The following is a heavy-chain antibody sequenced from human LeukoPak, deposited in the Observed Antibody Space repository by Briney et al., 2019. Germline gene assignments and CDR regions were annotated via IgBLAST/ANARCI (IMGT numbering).Heavy chain of an antibody. CDR3: AREKATVTIGAFDI. Sequence: GGSLRLSCAASGFTFSSYEMNWGRQAPGKGLEWVSVIYSGGSKYYSDSVKDRFTISRGNSKNTLYLQMNSLRAEDTAVYYCAREKATVTIGAFDIWGQGTMVTVSS. CDR1: GFTFSSYE. V-gene: IGHV3-53*01. D-gene: IGHD4-11*01. J-gene: IGHJ3*02. CDR2: IYSGGSK.